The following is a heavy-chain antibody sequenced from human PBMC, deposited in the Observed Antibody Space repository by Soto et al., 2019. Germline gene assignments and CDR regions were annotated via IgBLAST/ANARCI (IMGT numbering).Heavy chain of an antibody. Sequence: ASVKVSCKASGYTLTGYYMHWVRHAPGQGLEWMGWINPNSGGTNYAQKFQGRVTMNRDTSISTAYMELSRLRSDDTAVYYCVREKRFLEWLLWPDYYYYGMDYWGPGMLVTVSS. CDR3: VREKRFLEWLLWPDYYYYGMDY. CDR2: INPNSGGT. V-gene: IGHV1-2*02. CDR1: GYTLTGYY. D-gene: IGHD3-3*01. J-gene: IGHJ6*02.